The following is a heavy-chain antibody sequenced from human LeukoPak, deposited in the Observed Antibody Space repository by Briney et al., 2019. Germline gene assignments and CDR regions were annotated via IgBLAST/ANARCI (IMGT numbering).Heavy chain of an antibody. CDR3: ARDSNRNAFDI. CDR2: INHSGAT. CDR1: GGSFSGYY. J-gene: IGHJ3*02. Sequence: PSETLSLTCAVYGGSFSGYYWSWIRQSPGKGLEGIGEINHSGATNYNPSLKSRVTISVDTSKNQFSLKLSSVTAADTAVYYCARDSNRNAFDIWGQGTMITVSS. V-gene: IGHV4-34*01.